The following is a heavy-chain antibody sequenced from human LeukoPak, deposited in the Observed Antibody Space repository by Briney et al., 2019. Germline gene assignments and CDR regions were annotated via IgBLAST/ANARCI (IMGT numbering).Heavy chain of an antibody. Sequence: TGGPLTLSCAASGFTFSSYWMSWVRQAPGKGLEWVANIKQDGSEKYYVDSVKGRFTISRDNAKNSLFLQMNSLRAEDMALYYCAKGSSSWNPIDYWGQGTLVTVSS. J-gene: IGHJ4*02. V-gene: IGHV3-7*03. D-gene: IGHD6-13*01. CDR1: GFTFSSYW. CDR2: IKQDGSEK. CDR3: AKGSSSWNPIDY.